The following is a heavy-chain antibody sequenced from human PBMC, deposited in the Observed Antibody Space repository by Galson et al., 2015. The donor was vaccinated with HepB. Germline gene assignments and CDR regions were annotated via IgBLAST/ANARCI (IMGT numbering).Heavy chain of an antibody. CDR2: ISYDGSIK. CDR1: GFTFSSYA. Sequence: SLRLSCAASGFTFSSYAMHWVRQAPGKGLEWVAVISYDGSIKYYADSVKGRFTISRDNSKNTLYLQMNSLRAEDTAVYYCARELHYYGSDYFDYWGQGTLVTVSS. CDR3: ARELHYYGSDYFDY. J-gene: IGHJ4*02. D-gene: IGHD3-10*01. V-gene: IGHV3-30*04.